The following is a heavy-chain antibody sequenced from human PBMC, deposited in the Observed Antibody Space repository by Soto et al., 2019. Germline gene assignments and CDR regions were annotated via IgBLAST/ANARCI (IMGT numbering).Heavy chain of an antibody. J-gene: IGHJ6*02. CDR1: GFSFDDYA. D-gene: IGHD6-13*01. Sequence: PGGSLRLACAAYGFSFDDYAMHWVRQAPGKGLEWVSGITWNSGRKGYADSVKGRFTISRGNAKNSLYLQMNSLRIEDTALYYCSKDIALGAHGDIDVWGQGPMDADSS. CDR2: ITWNSGRK. V-gene: IGHV3-9*01. CDR3: SKDIALGAHGDIDV.